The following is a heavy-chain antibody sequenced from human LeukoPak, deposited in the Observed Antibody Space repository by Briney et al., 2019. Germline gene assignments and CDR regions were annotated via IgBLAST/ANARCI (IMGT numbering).Heavy chain of an antibody. J-gene: IGHJ5*02. CDR1: GGTFSSYT. CDR3: ARLLYSGYDWGGNWFDP. V-gene: IGHV1-69*02. Sequence: SVKVSCKASGGTFSSYTISWVRQAPGQGLGWMGRIIPILGIANYAQKFQGRVTITADKSTSTAYMELSSLRSEDTAVYYCARLLYSGYDWGGNWFDPWGQGTLVTVSS. CDR2: IIPILGIA. D-gene: IGHD5-12*01.